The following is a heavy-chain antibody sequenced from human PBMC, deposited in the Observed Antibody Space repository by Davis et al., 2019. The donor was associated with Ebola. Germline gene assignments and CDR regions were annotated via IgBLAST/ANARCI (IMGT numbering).Heavy chain of an antibody. CDR2: LYSGAGGST. V-gene: IGHV3-23*03. J-gene: IGHJ4*02. CDR3: ARGRFGDGVY. D-gene: IGHD2-21*02. Sequence: GESLKISCETSGFIFRNYVMSWVRQAPGKGLEWVSILYSGAGGSTYYADSVRGRFTISGDTLKNTLYLQMSKLRVEDTAVYYCARGRFGDGVYWGQGTQVTVSS. CDR1: GFIFRNYV.